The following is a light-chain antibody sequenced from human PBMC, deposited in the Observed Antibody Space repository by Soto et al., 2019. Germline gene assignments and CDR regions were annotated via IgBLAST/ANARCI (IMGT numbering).Light chain of an antibody. V-gene: IGLV1-47*01. CDR2: RSN. J-gene: IGLJ3*02. CDR1: SSNIGSNY. CDR3: AAWDDSLNGRV. Sequence: QSVLTQPPSASGTPGQRVTISCSGSSSNIGSNYVYWYQQLPGTAPKLLIYRSNQRPSGVPDRFSGSKSGTSASLAISGLQSEDEADYYCAAWDDSLNGRVFGGGTKLTVL.